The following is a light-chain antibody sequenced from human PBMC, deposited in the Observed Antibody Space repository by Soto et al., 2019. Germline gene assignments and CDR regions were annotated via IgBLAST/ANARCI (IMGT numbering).Light chain of an antibody. V-gene: IGKV1-27*01. J-gene: IGKJ4*01. CDR2: AAS. Sequence: SQMPPSPSSLSASVGDRVTITCRASQGIRYYLGWYQQKPGKVPKLLIYAASTLQSGVPSRFSGSGSGTDFTLTISSLQPEDVATYYCQNYNSAPLTFGGGTKVDIK. CDR3: QNYNSAPLT. CDR1: QGIRYY.